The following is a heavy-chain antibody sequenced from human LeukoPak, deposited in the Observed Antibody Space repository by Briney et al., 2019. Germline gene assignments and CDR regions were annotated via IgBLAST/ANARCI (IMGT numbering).Heavy chain of an antibody. CDR1: GGSISNYY. CDR3: AKQYSSGWYNWFDP. Sequence: PSETLSLTCTVSGGSISNYYWSWIRQPPGKGLEWIGYIFYSGSTNYNPSLKSRVTISVDTSKNQFSLNLNSVTAADTAVYYCAKQYSSGWYNWFDPWGQGTLVTVSS. V-gene: IGHV4-59*08. CDR2: IFYSGST. J-gene: IGHJ5*02. D-gene: IGHD6-19*01.